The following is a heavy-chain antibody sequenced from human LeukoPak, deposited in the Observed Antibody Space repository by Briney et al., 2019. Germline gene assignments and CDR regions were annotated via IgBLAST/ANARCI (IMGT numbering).Heavy chain of an antibody. CDR1: GFTFSSYG. CDR3: ARVVTYYSDSGYALDF. CDR2: ISYDGSNQ. Sequence: GGSLRLSCAASGFTFSSYGMHWVRQAPGKGLEWVALISYDGSNQYYADSVKGRFTVSRDNSKNTLSMQMNSLRVEDTAVYYCARVVTYYSDSGYALDFWGQGALVTVSA. V-gene: IGHV3-30*03. J-gene: IGHJ4*02. D-gene: IGHD3-22*01.